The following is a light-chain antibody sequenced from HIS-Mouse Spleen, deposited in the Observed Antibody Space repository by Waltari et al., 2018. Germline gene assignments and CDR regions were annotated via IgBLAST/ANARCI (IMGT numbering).Light chain of an antibody. V-gene: IGLV3-21*02. Sequence: SYVLTQPPSVSVAPGQTARITCGGNNIGSKSVHWYQQKPGQAPVLVVYDDSDRPSGMPERFSGSNSGNTATLTISRVEAGDEADYYCQVCDSSSDHWVFGGGTKLTVL. CDR1: NIGSKS. J-gene: IGLJ3*02. CDR3: QVCDSSSDHWV. CDR2: DDS.